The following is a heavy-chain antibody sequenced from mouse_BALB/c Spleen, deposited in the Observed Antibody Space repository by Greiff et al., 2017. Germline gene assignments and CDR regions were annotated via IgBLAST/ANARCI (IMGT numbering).Heavy chain of an antibody. D-gene: IGHD2-1*01. CDR2: ISTYYGDA. J-gene: IGHJ4*01. Sequence: VQLQQSGAELVRPGVSVKISCKGSGYTFTDYAMHWVKQSHAKSLEWIGVISTYYGDASYNQKFKGKATMTVDKSSSTAYMELARLTSEDSAIYYCASYGNYGYYAMDYWGQGTSVTVSS. CDR3: ASYGNYGYYAMDY. V-gene: IGHV1S137*01. CDR1: GYTFTDYA.